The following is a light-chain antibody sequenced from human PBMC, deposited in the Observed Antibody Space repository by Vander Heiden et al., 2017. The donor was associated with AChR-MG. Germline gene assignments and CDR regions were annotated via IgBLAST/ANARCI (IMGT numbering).Light chain of an antibody. CDR2: YNS. V-gene: IGLV3-21*04. Sequence: SYVLTQPPSVSVALGKPARITCGGNNVGSKGVHWYQQKPGQAPVLVISYNSDRPSGIPERFSGSYSGNTATLAIGWVEAGDEADYYCQVWDISSEHVVFGGGTKLTVL. CDR3: QVWDISSEHVV. J-gene: IGLJ3*02. CDR1: NVGSKG.